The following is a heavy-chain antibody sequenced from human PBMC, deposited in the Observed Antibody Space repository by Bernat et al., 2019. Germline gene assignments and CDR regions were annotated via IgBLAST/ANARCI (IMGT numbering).Heavy chain of an antibody. CDR3: VKDSDTAMLLLFDY. CDR2: ISGGGGST. V-gene: IGHV3-23*01. J-gene: IGHJ4*02. CDR1: GFTFSSYA. D-gene: IGHD5-18*01. Sequence: EEQLLESGGGLVQPGGSLRLSCAASGFTFSSYAMGWVRQAPGKGLEWVSGISGGGGSTNYAASVKGRFTVSRDNSKNTLYLQMNSLRAEDTAVYYCVKDSDTAMLLLFDYWGQGPLVTVSS.